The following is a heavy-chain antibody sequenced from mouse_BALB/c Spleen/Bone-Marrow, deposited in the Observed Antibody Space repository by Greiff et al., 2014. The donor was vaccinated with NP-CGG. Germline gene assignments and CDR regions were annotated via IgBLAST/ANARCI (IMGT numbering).Heavy chain of an antibody. CDR2: INPSSGYT. V-gene: IGHV1-4*01. Sequence: QVQLQQPGAELARPGASVKMSCRASGYTFTTYTIHWVRQRPGQGLEWIGYINPSSGYTNYIQKFKAKATLTADKSYSPDYMQLSSVTSEDSAVYYCARRDDGYVFFDYWGQGTSLTVSS. D-gene: IGHD2-3*01. CDR1: GYTFTTYT. CDR3: ARRDDGYVFFDY. J-gene: IGHJ2*02.